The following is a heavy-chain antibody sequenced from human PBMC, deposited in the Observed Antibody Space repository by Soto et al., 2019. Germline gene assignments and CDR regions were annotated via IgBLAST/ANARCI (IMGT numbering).Heavy chain of an antibody. D-gene: IGHD6-13*01. V-gene: IGHV5-51*01. CDR2: IYPSDSDT. CDR3: ARILYSSSWYFDY. J-gene: IGHJ4*02. Sequence: PGESLKISCNGSGYMFSSYWIGWVRQMPGKGLEWMGIIYPSDSDTRYSPSFQGQVTISGDKSISTAYLQWSSLKASDTAIYYCARILYSSSWYFDYWGQGTQVTVSS. CDR1: GYMFSSYW.